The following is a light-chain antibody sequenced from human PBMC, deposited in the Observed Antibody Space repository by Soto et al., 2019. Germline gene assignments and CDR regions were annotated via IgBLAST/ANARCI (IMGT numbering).Light chain of an antibody. CDR1: QSVLYSSNNKNY. Sequence: DIVMTQSPDSLAVSLGERATINCKSSQSVLYSSNNKNYLAWYQQKPGQPPKLLIYWASTRESGVPDRFSGSGSVTDFTLTSSSLQAEDVAVYYCQQYYSTPGYTFGQGTKLEIK. CDR2: WAS. J-gene: IGKJ2*01. CDR3: QQYYSTPGYT. V-gene: IGKV4-1*01.